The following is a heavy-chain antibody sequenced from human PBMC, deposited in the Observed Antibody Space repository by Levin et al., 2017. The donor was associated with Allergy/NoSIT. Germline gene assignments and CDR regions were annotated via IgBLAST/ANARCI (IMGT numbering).Heavy chain of an antibody. J-gene: IGHJ6*03. V-gene: IGHV4-30-2*01. CDR1: GGSISSGGYS. CDR2: IYHSGST. CDR3: ARSYVLRFLEWYMDV. Sequence: SETLSLTCAVSGGSISSGGYSWSWIRQPPGKGLEWIGYIYHSGSTYNNPSLKSRVTISVDRSKNQFSLKLTSVTAADTAVYYCARSYVLRFLEWYMDVWGKGTTVTVSS. D-gene: IGHD3-3*01.